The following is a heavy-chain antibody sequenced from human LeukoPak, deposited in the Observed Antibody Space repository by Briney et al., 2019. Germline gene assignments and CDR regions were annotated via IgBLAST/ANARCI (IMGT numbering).Heavy chain of an antibody. J-gene: IGHJ4*02. CDR1: GDSISSYY. CDR2: IYYSGST. D-gene: IGHD3-22*01. Sequence: SETLSLTCTVSGDSISSYYWSWIRQPPGKGLEWIGYIYYSGSTNYNPSLKSRVTISVDTSKNQFSLKLSSVTAADTAVYYCARGEIPRDSSGYYYYWGQGTLVTVSS. CDR3: ARGEIPRDSSGYYYY. V-gene: IGHV4-59*08.